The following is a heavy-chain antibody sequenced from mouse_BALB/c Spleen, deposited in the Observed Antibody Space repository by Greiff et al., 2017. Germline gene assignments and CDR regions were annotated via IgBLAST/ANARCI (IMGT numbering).Heavy chain of an antibody. CDR3: ARKANWDDYYAMDY. Sequence: EVKLMESGGGLVKPGGSLKLSCAASGFTFSSFGMHWVRQAPEKGLEWVAYISSGSSTIYYADTVKGRFTISRDNPKNTLFLQMTSLRSEDTAMYYCARKANWDDYYAMDYWGQGTSVTVSS. J-gene: IGHJ4*01. D-gene: IGHD4-1*01. CDR2: ISSGSSTI. CDR1: GFTFSSFG. V-gene: IGHV5-17*02.